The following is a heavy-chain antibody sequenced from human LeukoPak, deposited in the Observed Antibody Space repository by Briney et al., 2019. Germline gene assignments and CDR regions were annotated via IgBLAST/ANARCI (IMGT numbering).Heavy chain of an antibody. CDR2: IFYSGNT. J-gene: IGHJ4*02. Sequence: PSETLSLTCDVTDHTFTYYYWTWIRQPPGKGLEWIGSIFYSGNTYYNPSLKSRVTISVDTSKNQFSLKLSSVTATDTAVYYCARGWGLLPWGQGTLVTVSS. V-gene: IGHV4-38-2*01. CDR3: ARGWGLLP. CDR1: DHTFTYYY. D-gene: IGHD1-26*01.